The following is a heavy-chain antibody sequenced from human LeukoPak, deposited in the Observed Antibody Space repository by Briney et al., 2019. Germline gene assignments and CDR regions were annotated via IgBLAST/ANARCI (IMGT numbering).Heavy chain of an antibody. V-gene: IGHV3-23*01. CDR2: ISGSGGST. Sequence: GGSLRLSCAASGFTFSSYAMSWVRQAPGKGLEWVSAISGSGGSTYYADSVKGRFTISRDNSKNTLYLQMNSLRAEDTAVYYCAKVGDSSSWYWYFDYWGQGTLVTVSS. D-gene: IGHD6-13*01. CDR3: AKVGDSSSWYWYFDY. CDR1: GFTFSSYA. J-gene: IGHJ4*02.